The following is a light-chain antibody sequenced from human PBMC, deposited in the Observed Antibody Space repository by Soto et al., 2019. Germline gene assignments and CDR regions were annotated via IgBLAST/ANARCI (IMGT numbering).Light chain of an antibody. J-gene: IGKJ5*01. CDR2: DAS. Sequence: EVFLTQSPHTLSLSQGERATLTCRASQSVTNYIAWYRQRPGQAPRLLIYDASNRATGVPARFSGSGSGTEFTLTISSLQSEDFAVYSCQQYSQWPITFGQGTRLE. V-gene: IGKV3-11*01. CDR3: QQYSQWPIT. CDR1: QSVTNY.